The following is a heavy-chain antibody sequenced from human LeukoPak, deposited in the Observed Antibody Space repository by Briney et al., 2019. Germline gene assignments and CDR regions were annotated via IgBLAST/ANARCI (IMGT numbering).Heavy chain of an antibody. D-gene: IGHD3-10*01. J-gene: IGHJ4*02. V-gene: IGHV6-1*01. CDR3: AAGSSGSSHYYFDY. CDR2: TLYRSRWYN. CDR1: GDSVSSNSAA. Sequence: PSQTLSLTCAISGDSVSSNSAAWHWIRHSPSRGLEWLGRTLYRSRWYNEYAVSVKSRITINPDTSKNQFSLHLNSVTPEDTAVYYCAAGSSGSSHYYFDYWGQGTLVTVSS.